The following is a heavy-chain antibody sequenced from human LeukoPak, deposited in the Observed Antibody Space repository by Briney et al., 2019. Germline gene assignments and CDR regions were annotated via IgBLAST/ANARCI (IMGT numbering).Heavy chain of an antibody. CDR1: GYSFTSYW. V-gene: IGHV5-51*01. CDR3: ARSGMTASRYYYYYGMDV. J-gene: IGHJ6*02. D-gene: IGHD2-21*02. Sequence: GESLKISCKGSGYSFTSYWIGWVRQMPGKGLEWMGIIYPGDSDTRYSPSFQGQVTISADKSISTAYLQWSSLKASDTAMYYCARSGMTASRYYYYYGMDVWGQGTTVTVSS. CDR2: IYPGDSDT.